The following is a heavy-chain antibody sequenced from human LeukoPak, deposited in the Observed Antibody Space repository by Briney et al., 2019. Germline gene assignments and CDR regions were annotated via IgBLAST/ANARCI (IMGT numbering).Heavy chain of an antibody. J-gene: IGHJ4*02. V-gene: IGHV3-23*01. CDR1: GLTFCNYG. Sequence: GGSLRLSCVASGLTFCNYGMNWVRRAPGKGLEWVSSICGSGSTTYYADSVRGRFTISRDNSKNSMYLQMSSLRAEDTAIYYCAEVESSYCRIWGQGTLVTVSS. CDR3: AEVESSYCRI. CDR2: ICGSGSTT. D-gene: IGHD3-10*01.